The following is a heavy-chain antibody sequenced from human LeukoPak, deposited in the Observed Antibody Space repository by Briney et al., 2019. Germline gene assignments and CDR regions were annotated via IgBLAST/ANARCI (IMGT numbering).Heavy chain of an antibody. CDR1: GGSIGSYH. CDR2: VHYTWNT. Sequence: PSETLSLTCSVSGGSIGSYHWSWIRQPPGKGLGWIGHVHYTWNTKYNPSLTGRVSISLDRSKNQFSLSLSSLTAADTAVYYCARVASKGGMDVWGQGTTVIVSS. D-gene: IGHD5/OR15-5a*01. J-gene: IGHJ6*02. CDR3: ARVASKGGMDV. V-gene: IGHV4-59*01.